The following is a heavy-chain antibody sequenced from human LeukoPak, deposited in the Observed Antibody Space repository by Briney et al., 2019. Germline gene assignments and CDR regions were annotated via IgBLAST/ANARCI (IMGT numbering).Heavy chain of an antibody. CDR3: ARVGDHFHWYLDL. D-gene: IGHD3-3*02. CDR2: LYSGSST. CDR1: GFTVSTNY. V-gene: IGHV3-53*01. J-gene: IGHJ2*01. Sequence: GGSLRLSCAASGFTVSTNYMNWVRQAPGKGLEWVSILYSGSSTYYADSVEGRFTISRDSSKNTLFLQMNDQRAEDTAVYYCARVGDHFHWYLDLWGRGTLVTVSS.